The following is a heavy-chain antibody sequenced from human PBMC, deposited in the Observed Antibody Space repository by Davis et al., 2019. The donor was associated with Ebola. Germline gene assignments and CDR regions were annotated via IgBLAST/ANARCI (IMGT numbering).Heavy chain of an antibody. CDR2: IDDGPRNF. CDR3: ARDRFSTDYYYYYIDV. V-gene: IGHV3-23*01. Sequence: GESLKISCAASGFTFSSYTLNWVRQAPGKGPEWVSTIDDGPRNFHYADSARGRFTISRDNSKNTLYLHIHSLRAEDTAVYYCARDRFSTDYYYYYIDVWGKGTTVTVSS. J-gene: IGHJ6*03. D-gene: IGHD2-2*01. CDR1: GFTFSSYT.